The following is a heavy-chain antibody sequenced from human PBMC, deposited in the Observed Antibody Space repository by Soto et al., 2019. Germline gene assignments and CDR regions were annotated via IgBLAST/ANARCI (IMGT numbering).Heavy chain of an antibody. D-gene: IGHD3-22*01. V-gene: IGHV3-33*01. CDR1: GFTCSSYG. CDR2: IWYDGSNK. Sequence: GGSLRLSCAASGFTCSSYGMHWVCQAPGKGLEWVAVIWYDGSNKYYADSVKGRFTISRDDSKNTLYLQMNSLRAEDTAVYYCARHGYKYYYDSSGYGPVDYWGQGTLVTVSS. CDR3: ARHGYKYYYDSSGYGPVDY. J-gene: IGHJ4*02.